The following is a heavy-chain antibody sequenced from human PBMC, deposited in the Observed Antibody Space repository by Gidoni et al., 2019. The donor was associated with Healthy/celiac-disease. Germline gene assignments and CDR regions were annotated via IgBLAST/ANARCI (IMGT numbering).Heavy chain of an antibody. CDR1: GFTFSSSA. J-gene: IGHJ6*02. Sequence: EVQLLESGGGLVQPGGSLRLSCAASGFTFSSSAMSGVGQAPGQGLEWVSAISGSGGSTYYADSVKGRFTISRDNSKNTLYLQMNSLRAEDTAVYYCAKSLAGGGYFLGDYYYGMDVWGQGTTVTVSS. CDR2: ISGSGGST. CDR3: AKSLAGGGYFLGDYYYGMDV. V-gene: IGHV3-23*01. D-gene: IGHD3-22*01.